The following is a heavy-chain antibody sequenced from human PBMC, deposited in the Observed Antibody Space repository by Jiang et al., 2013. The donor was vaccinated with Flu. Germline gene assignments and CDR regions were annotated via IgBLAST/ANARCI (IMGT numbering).Heavy chain of an antibody. V-gene: IGHV3-74*01. Sequence: SSYWMHWVRQVPGKGLVWVSRINSDGSSITYADFVKGRFTISRENAKNTLYLQMNTLRAEDTAVYYCARAHDYGDSRDYFDYWGQGTLVTVSS. D-gene: IGHD4-17*01. CDR1: SSYW. CDR2: INSDGSSI. J-gene: IGHJ4*02. CDR3: ARAHDYGDSRDYFDY.